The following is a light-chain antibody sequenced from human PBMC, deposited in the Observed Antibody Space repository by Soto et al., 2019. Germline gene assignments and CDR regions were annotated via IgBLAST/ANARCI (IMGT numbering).Light chain of an antibody. CDR2: DVS. CDR1: QTVERW. Sequence: DIQMTQSPSTLSASVGDRVTITCRASQTVERWLAWYQQKPGKAPNLVISDVSSLERGVPSRFSGSGSGTEFTLTISGLQPDDFATYYCQHYNTYLWTFGQGTKVDIK. J-gene: IGKJ1*01. V-gene: IGKV1-5*01. CDR3: QHYNTYLWT.